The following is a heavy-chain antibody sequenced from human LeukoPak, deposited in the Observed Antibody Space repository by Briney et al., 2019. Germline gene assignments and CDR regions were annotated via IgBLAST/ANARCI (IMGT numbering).Heavy chain of an antibody. CDR2: ISAYNGNT. Sequence: ASVKVSCKASGCTFTSYGISWVRQAPGQGLEWMGWISAYNGNTNYAQKLQGRVTMTTDTSTSTAYMELRSLRSDDTAVYYCARDRFTMVRGVIDYYYYGMDVWGQGTTVTVSS. CDR3: ARDRFTMVRGVIDYYYYGMDV. J-gene: IGHJ6*02. V-gene: IGHV1-18*01. CDR1: GCTFTSYG. D-gene: IGHD3-10*01.